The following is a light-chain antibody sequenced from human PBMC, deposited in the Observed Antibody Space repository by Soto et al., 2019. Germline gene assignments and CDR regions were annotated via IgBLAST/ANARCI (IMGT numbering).Light chain of an antibody. V-gene: IGKV3-20*01. CDR1: QSVSSNY. Sequence: EVMLTQSPATLSLSPGERATLSCRASQSVSSNYLACYQQKSGQAPRLLIYGASNRATGIPDRFSGSGSGTDFTLTIRRLEPEDFAVYYCQQYDTSPRTFGQGTKVEFK. CDR2: GAS. J-gene: IGKJ1*01. CDR3: QQYDTSPRT.